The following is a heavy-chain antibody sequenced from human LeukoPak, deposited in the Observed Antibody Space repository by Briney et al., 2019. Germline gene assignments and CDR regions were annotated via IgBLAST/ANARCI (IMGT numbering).Heavy chain of an antibody. Sequence: GGSLRLSCAASRFTFSSYSMNWVRPAPAKGLEWVSSISSSSSYIYYADSVKGRFTISRDNAKNSLYLQMNSLRAEDTAVYYCARVRCSSTSCYTGWFDPWGQGTLVTVSS. D-gene: IGHD2-2*02. V-gene: IGHV3-21*01. CDR1: RFTFSSYS. CDR2: ISSSSSYI. J-gene: IGHJ5*02. CDR3: ARVRCSSTSCYTGWFDP.